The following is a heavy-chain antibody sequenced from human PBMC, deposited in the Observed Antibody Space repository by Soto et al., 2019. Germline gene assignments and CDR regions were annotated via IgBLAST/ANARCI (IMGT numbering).Heavy chain of an antibody. CDR1: GGTFSNYA. Sequence: SVKVSCKASGGTFSNYAISWVRQAPGQGLEWMGGITPIFGTANYAQKFQGRVTITADESTSTAHMELSSLRSEDTAVYYCARDYGHDCSGGRCYSYFWGQGTLVTVSS. J-gene: IGHJ4*02. V-gene: IGHV1-69*13. CDR2: ITPIFGTA. CDR3: ARDYGHDCSGGRCYSYF. D-gene: IGHD2-15*01.